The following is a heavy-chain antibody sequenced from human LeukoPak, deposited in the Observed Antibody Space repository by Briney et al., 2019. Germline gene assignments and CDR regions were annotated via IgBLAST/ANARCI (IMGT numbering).Heavy chain of an antibody. CDR2: INWNGGST. CDR1: GFTFDDYG. Sequence: GGSLRLSCAASGFTFDDYGMSWVRQAPGKGLEWVSGINWNGGSTAYADSVKGRFTTSRDNSKNTLYLQMNSLRAEDTAVYYCAKAETKTGRSFFDYWGQGTLVTVSS. CDR3: AKAETKTGRSFFDY. D-gene: IGHD6-13*01. V-gene: IGHV3-20*04. J-gene: IGHJ4*02.